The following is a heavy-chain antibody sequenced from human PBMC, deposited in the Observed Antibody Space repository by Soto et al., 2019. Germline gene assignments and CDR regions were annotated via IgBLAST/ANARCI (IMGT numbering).Heavy chain of an antibody. V-gene: IGHV4-39*01. CDR2: IYYSGST. Sequence: QLQLQESGPGLVKPSETLSLTCTVSGGSISSSSYYWGWIRQPPGKGLEWIGRIYYSGSTNYHPSLKTRLTISVDTSKTQSARTLSSVTAADTAVYYCARRLYYDSSGFEGGGMDVWGQGTTVTVSS. D-gene: IGHD3-22*01. J-gene: IGHJ6*02. CDR1: GGSISSSSYY. CDR3: ARRLYYDSSGFEGGGMDV.